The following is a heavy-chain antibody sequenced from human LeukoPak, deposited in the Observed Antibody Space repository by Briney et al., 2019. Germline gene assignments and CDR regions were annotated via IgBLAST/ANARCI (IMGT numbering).Heavy chain of an antibody. D-gene: IGHD3-9*01. CDR3: AKWGDYDVLTGYYVSDY. Sequence: GGSLRLSCAASGFTFSNYAMRWVRQAPGKGLEWVSAITGGGSGIYYADSMKSRFTISRDNSKNTLYLQINSRRAEDTAVYYCAKWGDYDVLTGYYVSDYWGQGTLVTVSS. CDR1: GFTFSNYA. CDR2: ITGGGSGI. V-gene: IGHV3-23*01. J-gene: IGHJ4*02.